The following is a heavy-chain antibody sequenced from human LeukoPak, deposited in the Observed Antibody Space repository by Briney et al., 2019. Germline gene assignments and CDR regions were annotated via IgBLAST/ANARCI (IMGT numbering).Heavy chain of an antibody. CDR1: GFTFSSSA. CDR2: ISSDGDST. CDR3: IPKRS. V-gene: IGHV3-64D*08. J-gene: IGHJ4*02. D-gene: IGHD2-21*01. Sequence: PGGSLRLSCVASGFTFSSSAMHWVRQAPGKGLEYVPAISSDGDSTYYADSVKGRFIISRDNSKNTLYLQMSSLRAEDTAVYYCIPKRSWGQGTLVTVSS.